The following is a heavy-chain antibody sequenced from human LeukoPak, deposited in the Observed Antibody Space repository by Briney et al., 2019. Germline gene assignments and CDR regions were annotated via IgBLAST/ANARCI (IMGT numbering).Heavy chain of an antibody. CDR1: GGSFRDYG. J-gene: IGHJ6*03. V-gene: IGHV3-30*02. D-gene: IGHD2-8*02. CDR3: AKDPGASVPGFYMDV. Sequence: GGSLRLSCVASGGSFRDYGMHWIRQATGKGLEWVAFIWSDGSNKKYGDSVKGRFTISRDNSHNMLYLQMDRLRPEETGVYYCAKDPGASVPGFYMDVWGKGTTVIVSS. CDR2: IWSDGSNK.